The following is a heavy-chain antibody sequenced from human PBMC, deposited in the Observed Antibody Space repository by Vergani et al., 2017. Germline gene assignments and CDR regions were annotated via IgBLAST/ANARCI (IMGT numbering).Heavy chain of an antibody. CDR2: IIPIFGTP. Sequence: QVHLVQSGAEVKKPGSSVKVSCKASGGSFSSYAFSWLRQAPGQGLEWMGGIIPIFGTPNYAQKFQGRVTITADESTSTSYMELSSLRSEDTAVYYCARPEGPLGSIQAIGWFDTGGKGTRVTVSS. V-gene: IGHV1-69*12. CDR1: GGSFSSYA. CDR3: ARPEGPLGSIQAIGWFDT. J-gene: IGHJ5*02. D-gene: IGHD5-18*01.